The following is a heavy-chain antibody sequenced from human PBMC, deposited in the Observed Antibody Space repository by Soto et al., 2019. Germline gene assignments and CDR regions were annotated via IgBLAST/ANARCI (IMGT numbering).Heavy chain of an antibody. CDR1: GFTFSSYS. CDR2: ISSSSSTI. D-gene: IGHD6-13*01. CDR3: ARRSRSEAAAGPYYYYMDV. J-gene: IGHJ6*03. V-gene: IGHV3-48*01. Sequence: PGGSLRLSCAASGFTFSSYSMNWVRQAPGKGLEWVSYISSSSSTIYYADSVKGRFTISRDNAKNSLYLQMNSLRAEDTAVYYCARRSRSEAAAGPYYYYMDVWGKGTTVTVSS.